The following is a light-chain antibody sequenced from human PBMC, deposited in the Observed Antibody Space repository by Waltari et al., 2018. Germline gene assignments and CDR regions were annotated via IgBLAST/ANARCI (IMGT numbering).Light chain of an antibody. V-gene: IGKV3-20*01. J-gene: IGKJ1*01. CDR3: QHHERLPAT. Sequence: EVVLTQSPGTLSLSPGETATLSCRASQSIGRYLVWYQQKSGQAPRLLIYGASTRATGIPDRFSGSGSGTDFSLTISRLEAEDFAVYYCQHHERLPATFGQGTKVEIK. CDR2: GAS. CDR1: QSIGRY.